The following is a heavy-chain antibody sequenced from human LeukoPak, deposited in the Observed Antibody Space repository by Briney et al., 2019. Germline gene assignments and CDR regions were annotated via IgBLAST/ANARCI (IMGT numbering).Heavy chain of an antibody. V-gene: IGHV4-39*07. CDR1: GGSISSSSYY. J-gene: IGHJ3*02. D-gene: IGHD3-22*01. CDR3: ARVEGDYYDSSGYDAFDI. Sequence: SETLSLTCTVSGGSISSSSYYWGWIRQPPGKGLEWIGSIYYSGSTYYNPSLKSRVTISVDKSKNQFSLKLSSVTAADTAVYYCARVEGDYYDSSGYDAFDIWGQGTMVTVSS. CDR2: IYYSGST.